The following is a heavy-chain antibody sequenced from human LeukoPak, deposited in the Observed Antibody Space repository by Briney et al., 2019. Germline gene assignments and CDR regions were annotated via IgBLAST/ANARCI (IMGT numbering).Heavy chain of an antibody. V-gene: IGHV4-4*07. CDR2: ILTSGST. Sequence: SETLSLTCTVSGGSISSYYWSWIRQPAGKGLEWIGRILTSGSTNYNPSLKSRVTISVDTSKNQFSLKLSSVTAADTAEYYCARAIRHDFWSGYYLFDYWGQGTLVTVS. J-gene: IGHJ4*02. CDR3: ARAIRHDFWSGYYLFDY. D-gene: IGHD3-3*01. CDR1: GGSISSYY.